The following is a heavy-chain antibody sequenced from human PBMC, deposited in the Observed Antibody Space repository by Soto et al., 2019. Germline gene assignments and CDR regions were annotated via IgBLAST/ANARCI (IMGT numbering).Heavy chain of an antibody. CDR2: ISSSSSYI. CDR1: GFTFSSYS. Sequence: PGGSLRLSCAASGFTFSSYSMNWVRQAPGKGLEWVSSISSSSSYIYYADSVKGRFTISRDNAKNSLYLQMNSLRAEDTAVYYCARGPDRKLRSDYWFDPWGQGTLVTVSS. V-gene: IGHV3-21*01. CDR3: ARGPDRKLRSDYWFDP. D-gene: IGHD5-12*01. J-gene: IGHJ5*02.